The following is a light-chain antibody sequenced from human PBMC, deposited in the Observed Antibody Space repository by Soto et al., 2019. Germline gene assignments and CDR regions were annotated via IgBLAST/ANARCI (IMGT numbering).Light chain of an antibody. CDR3: QQYGISIT. CDR2: AAS. CDR1: RGISNW. V-gene: IGKV1-12*01. Sequence: DIQMTQSPSSVSASVGDRFTITFRASRGISNWLAWYQQKPGKAPKLLIYAASSLQSGVPSRFSGSGSGTEFTLTISRLEPEDFAVYHCQQYGISITFGQGTRLEI. J-gene: IGKJ5*01.